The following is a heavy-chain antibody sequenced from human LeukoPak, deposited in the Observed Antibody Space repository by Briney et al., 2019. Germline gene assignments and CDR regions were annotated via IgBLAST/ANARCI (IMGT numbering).Heavy chain of an antibody. V-gene: IGHV3-30*02. CDR1: GFIFSSYG. J-gene: IGHJ4*02. Sequence: GGSLRLSCAASGFIFSSYGMHWVRQAPGKGLEWVAFIRYDGSKKYYADSVKGRFTISRDNSKNTLYLQMNSLRVEDTAVYYCAKKIAVAGIGDYWGQGTLVTVSS. CDR3: AKKIAVAGIGDY. D-gene: IGHD6-19*01. CDR2: IRYDGSKK.